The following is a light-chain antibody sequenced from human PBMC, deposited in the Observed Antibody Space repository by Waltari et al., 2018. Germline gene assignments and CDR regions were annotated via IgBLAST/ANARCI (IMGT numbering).Light chain of an antibody. Sequence: SFLTPPPPPSGAPGQGVTLSFPWGTPNHGAGYGFPWVQQFPGTAPKLLIYDNTNRPSGVPARFSGSKSGTSASLAITGLQAEDEADYYCQSYDRSLRGFYVFGTGTKVTV. CDR1: TPNHGAGYG. V-gene: IGLV1-40*01. CDR3: QSYDRSLRGFYV. J-gene: IGLJ1*01. CDR2: DNT.